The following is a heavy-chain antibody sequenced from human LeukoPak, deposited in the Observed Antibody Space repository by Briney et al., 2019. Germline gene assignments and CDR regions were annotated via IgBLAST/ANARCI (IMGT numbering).Heavy chain of an antibody. D-gene: IGHD3-10*01. CDR1: GYTFSNYA. V-gene: IGHV7-4-1*02. J-gene: IGHJ4*02. CDR3: AKAPGYYGSGTYQRGIDY. CDR2: INTNNEHP. Sequence: ASVKVSCRAFGYTFSNYAMNWVRQAPGQGLEWMGCINTNNEHPTYAQGFTGRFVFSLDTSVSTAYLQISNLKAEDTAVYFCAKAPGYYGSGTYQRGIDYWGQGTLVTVSS.